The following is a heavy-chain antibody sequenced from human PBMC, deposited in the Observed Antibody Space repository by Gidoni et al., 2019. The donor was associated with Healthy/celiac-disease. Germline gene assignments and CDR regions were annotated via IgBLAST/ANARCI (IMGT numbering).Heavy chain of an antibody. D-gene: IGHD5-12*01. CDR1: GFTFSSYG. CDR3: AKAWDIVATIRSDDAFDI. V-gene: IGHV3-30*18. Sequence: QVQLVESGGGVVQPGRSLRLSCAASGFTFSSYGMHWVRQAPGKGLEWVAVISYDGSNKYYADSVKGRFTISRDNSKNTLYLQMNSLRAEDTAVYYCAKAWDIVATIRSDDAFDIWGQGTMVTVSS. J-gene: IGHJ3*02. CDR2: ISYDGSNK.